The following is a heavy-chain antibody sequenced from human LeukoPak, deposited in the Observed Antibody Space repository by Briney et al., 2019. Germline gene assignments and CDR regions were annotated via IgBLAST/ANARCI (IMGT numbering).Heavy chain of an antibody. Sequence: PGGSLRLSCAASGFIFSNYNMNWVRQAPGKGLEWVSSITRDSRYIYYGDSVKGRFTISRDNAKKSLYLQMNGLRGEDTAVYYCVRDPGFGDVWGKGTTVTVTS. CDR1: GFIFSNYN. CDR3: VRDPGFGDV. CDR2: ITRDSRYI. J-gene: IGHJ6*04. V-gene: IGHV3-21*01. D-gene: IGHD3-10*01.